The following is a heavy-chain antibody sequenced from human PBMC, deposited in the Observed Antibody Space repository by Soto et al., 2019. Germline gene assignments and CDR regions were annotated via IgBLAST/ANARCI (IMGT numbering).Heavy chain of an antibody. V-gene: IGHV4-39*01. CDR2: IYYSGST. J-gene: IGHJ6*02. CDR3: ARGYCSSTSCYPNYYYYYGMDV. CDR1: GGSISSSSYY. Sequence: SETLSLTCTVSGGSISSSSYYWGWIRQPPGKGLEWIGSIYYSGSTYYNPSLKSRVTISLDTSKNQFSLRLSSVTAADTAVYYCARGYCSSTSCYPNYYYYYGMDVWGQGTTVTVSS. D-gene: IGHD2-2*01.